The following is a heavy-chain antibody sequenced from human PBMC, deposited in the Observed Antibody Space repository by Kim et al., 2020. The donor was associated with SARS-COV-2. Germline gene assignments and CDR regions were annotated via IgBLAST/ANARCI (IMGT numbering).Heavy chain of an antibody. V-gene: IGHV3-64D*06. CDR3: VKQFGRSGSSPFDY. D-gene: IGHD3-10*01. Sequence: GGSLRLSCSASGFTFSSYAMHWVRQAPGKGLEYVSAISSNGGSTYYADSVKGRFTISRDNSKNTLYLQMSSLRAEDTAVYYCVKQFGRSGSSPFDYWGQGTLVTVSS. CDR2: ISSNGGST. J-gene: IGHJ4*02. CDR1: GFTFSSYA.